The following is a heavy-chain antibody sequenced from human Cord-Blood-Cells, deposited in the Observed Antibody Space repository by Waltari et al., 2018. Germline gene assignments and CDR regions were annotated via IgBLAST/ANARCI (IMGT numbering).Heavy chain of an antibody. D-gene: IGHD2-2*01. Sequence: QVQLVQSGAEVKKPGASVKVSCTASGYTFTSYYMHWVRQAPGQGLEWMGIINPSGGSTSYAQKFQGRVTMTRDTSTSTVYMELSSLRSEDTAVYYCARGCSSTSCLYYFDYWGQGTLVTVSS. CDR3: ARGCSSTSCLYYFDY. CDR1: GYTFTSYY. V-gene: IGHV1-46*03. CDR2: INPSGGST. J-gene: IGHJ4*02.